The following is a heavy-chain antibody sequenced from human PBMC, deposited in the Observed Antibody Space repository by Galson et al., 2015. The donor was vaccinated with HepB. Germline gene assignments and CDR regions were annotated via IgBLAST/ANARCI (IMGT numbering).Heavy chain of an antibody. Sequence: SLRLSCAASGFTFSSYSTNWVRQAPGKGLEWVSSISSSSGNIYYPDSMWGRFTISRDNAKNSVYLQMNSLRAEDTAVYYCARDFRSGWSLDVFDIWGQGTMVTVSS. D-gene: IGHD6-19*01. CDR3: ARDFRSGWSLDVFDI. V-gene: IGHV3-21*01. J-gene: IGHJ3*02. CDR1: GFTFSSYS. CDR2: ISSSSGNI.